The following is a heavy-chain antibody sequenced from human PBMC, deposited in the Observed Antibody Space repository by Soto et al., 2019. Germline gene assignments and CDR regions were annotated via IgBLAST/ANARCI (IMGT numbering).Heavy chain of an antibody. CDR2: ISAYNGNT. D-gene: IGHD2-2*02. CDR3: ARVPAAIMDYYYYMDV. Sequence: QVQLVQSGAEVKKPGASVKVSCKASGYTFTSYGISWVRQSPGQGLAWMGWISAYNGNTNYAQKLQGRVTMTTDTSTSTAYMELRSLRSDDTAVYYCARVPAAIMDYYYYMDVWGKGTTVTVSS. J-gene: IGHJ6*03. CDR1: GYTFTSYG. V-gene: IGHV1-18*01.